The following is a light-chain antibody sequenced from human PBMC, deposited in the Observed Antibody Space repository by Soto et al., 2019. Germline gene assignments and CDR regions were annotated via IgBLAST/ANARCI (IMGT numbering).Light chain of an antibody. CDR1: XXXIGAGYD. V-gene: IGLV1-40*01. CDR3: QSYDSSLSAVV. J-gene: IGLJ2*01. CDR2: GNT. Sequence: QSVLTQPPSVSGAPGQRVTISCTGXXXXIGAGYDVHWYQQLPGTAPKLLIYGNTNRPSGVPDRFSGSKSGTSASLAITGLQAEDEADYYCQSYDSSLSAVVFGGGTKLTVL.